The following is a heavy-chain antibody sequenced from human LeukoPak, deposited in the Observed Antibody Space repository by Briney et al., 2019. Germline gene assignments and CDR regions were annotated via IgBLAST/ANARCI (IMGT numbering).Heavy chain of an antibody. D-gene: IGHD5-24*01. J-gene: IGHJ4*02. Sequence: GGSLRLSCAASGFTFSSYGMHWVRQAPGKGLEWVAFIRYDGSNKYYVDSVKGRFTISRDNSKNTLYLRMNSLRAEDTAVYYCAKDTGDGYNYDYWGQGTLVTVSS. CDR3: AKDTGDGYNYDY. V-gene: IGHV3-30*02. CDR2: IRYDGSNK. CDR1: GFTFSSYG.